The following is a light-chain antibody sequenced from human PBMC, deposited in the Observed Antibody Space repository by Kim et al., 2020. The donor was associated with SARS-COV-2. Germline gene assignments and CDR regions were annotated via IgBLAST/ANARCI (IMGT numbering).Light chain of an antibody. CDR1: SLRSYY. J-gene: IGLJ2*01. CDR3: KSRDSSGNVV. V-gene: IGLV3-19*01. Sequence: ALGQTVRITCQGDSLRSYYARWYQQKPGQAPVLVIYGRNNRPSGIPDRFSGSTSGKTASLTSTGAQAEDEADYYCKSRDSSGNVVFGGGTKLTVL. CDR2: GRN.